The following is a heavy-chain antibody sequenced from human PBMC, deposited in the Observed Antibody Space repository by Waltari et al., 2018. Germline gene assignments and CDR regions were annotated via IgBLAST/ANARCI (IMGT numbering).Heavy chain of an antibody. D-gene: IGHD5-12*01. CDR1: GDTFKNYA. CDR2: ITPHVDID. Sequence: QVQLVQSGAEVKRPGSSVKVSCKASGDTFKNYAISWVRQAPGLGLEWMGRITPHVDIDHYDKKFQGRRTITAEKATTTAYMELTGLTSEDTAVYYCARGYNYGPYYFDYWGQGTLVSVSS. V-gene: IGHV1-69*04. J-gene: IGHJ4*02. CDR3: ARGYNYGPYYFDY.